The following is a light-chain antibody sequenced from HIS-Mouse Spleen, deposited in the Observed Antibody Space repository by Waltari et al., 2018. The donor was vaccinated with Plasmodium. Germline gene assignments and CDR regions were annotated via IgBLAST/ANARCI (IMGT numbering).Light chain of an antibody. CDR2: LGS. J-gene: IGKJ1*01. CDR1: QSLLHSNGYNY. Sequence: DIVMTQSPLSLPVTPGEPASISCRSSQSLLHSNGYNYLDCDLQKPGQSPQLLIYLGSNRASGVPDRFSGSGSGTDFTLKISRVEAEDVGVYYCMQALQTPWTFGQGTKVEIK. CDR3: MQALQTPWT. V-gene: IGKV2-28*01.